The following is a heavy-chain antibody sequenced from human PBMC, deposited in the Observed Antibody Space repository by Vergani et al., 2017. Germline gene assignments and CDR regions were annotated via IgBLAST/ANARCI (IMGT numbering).Heavy chain of an antibody. CDR3: ARHHEDYGDYGAFDM. CDR2: IYIGDSDT. V-gene: IGHV5-51*01. CDR1: GNRFSTDW. D-gene: IGHD4-17*01. Sequence: EVPLLQSGPEVKKPGASLKISCQGSGNRFSTDWIGWVRQRPGKGLEWMGIIYIGDSDTRYSPSFQGQVTISADKSISIVYLQWSSLEASDTAMYYCARHHEDYGDYGAFDMWGQGTMVIVAS. J-gene: IGHJ3*02.